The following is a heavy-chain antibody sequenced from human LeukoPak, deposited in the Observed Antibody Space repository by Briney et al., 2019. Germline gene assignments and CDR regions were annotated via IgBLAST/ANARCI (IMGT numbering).Heavy chain of an antibody. CDR1: GGSISSSNW. D-gene: IGHD3-3*01. Sequence: PSGTLSLTCAVSGGSISSSNWWSWVRQPPGKGLEWIGEIFHSGSTNYNPSLKSRVTISVDTSKNQFSLKLSSVTAADTAVYYCARHKKNTYDFWSGYYFNWFDPWGQGTLVTVSS. CDR3: ARHKKNTYDFWSGYYFNWFDP. CDR2: IFHSGST. J-gene: IGHJ5*02. V-gene: IGHV4-4*02.